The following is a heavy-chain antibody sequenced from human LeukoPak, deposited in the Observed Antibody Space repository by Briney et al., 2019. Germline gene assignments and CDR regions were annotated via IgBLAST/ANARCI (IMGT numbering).Heavy chain of an antibody. CDR1: GFTFSSYA. CDR3: ARGSDFDYSNYLIY. CDR2: ISYDGSNK. Sequence: PGRSLRLSCAASGFTFSSYAMHWVRQAPGKGLEWVAVISYDGSNKYYADSVKGRFTISRDNSKNTLYLQMNSLRAEDTAVYYCARGSDFDYSNYLIYWGQGTLVTVSS. D-gene: IGHD4-11*01. V-gene: IGHV3-30-3*01. J-gene: IGHJ4*02.